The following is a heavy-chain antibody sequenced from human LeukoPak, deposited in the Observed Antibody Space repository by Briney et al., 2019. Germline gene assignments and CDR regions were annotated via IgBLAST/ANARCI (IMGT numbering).Heavy chain of an antibody. D-gene: IGHD3-3*01. V-gene: IGHV4-34*01. Sequence: SETLSLTCAVYGGSFSGYYWSWIRQPPGKGLEWIGEINHSGSTNYNPSLKSRVTISVDTYKNQFSLKLSSVTAADTAVYYCARGCDFWSGYYWNWFDPWGQGTLVTVSS. CDR2: INHSGST. CDR1: GGSFSGYY. J-gene: IGHJ5*02. CDR3: ARGCDFWSGYYWNWFDP.